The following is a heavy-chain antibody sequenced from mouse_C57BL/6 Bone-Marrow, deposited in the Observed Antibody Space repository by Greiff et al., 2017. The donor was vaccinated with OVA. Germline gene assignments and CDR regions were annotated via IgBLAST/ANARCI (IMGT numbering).Heavy chain of an antibody. Sequence: VQLKQSGAELVRPGASVKLSCTASGFNIKDDYMHWVKQRPEQGLEWIGWIDPENGDTEYASQFQGMATITADTSSNTAYLQLSSLTSEDTAVYYCTSYGNFDYWGQGTTLTVSS. CDR2: IDPENGDT. CDR1: GFNIKDDY. CDR3: TSYGNFDY. V-gene: IGHV14-4*01. J-gene: IGHJ2*01. D-gene: IGHD2-1*01.